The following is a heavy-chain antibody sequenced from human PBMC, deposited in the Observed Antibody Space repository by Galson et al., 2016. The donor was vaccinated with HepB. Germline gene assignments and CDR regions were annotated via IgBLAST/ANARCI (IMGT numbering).Heavy chain of an antibody. D-gene: IGHD5-12*01. CDR1: GYTFTGYY. V-gene: IGHV1-2*02. Sequence: SVKVSCKASGYTFTGYYMHWVRQAPGRGLEWMGWINPNSGGTNYAQKFQGRVTMTRDTSISTAYMELSSLRSNDTAVYYCARDRLGGYDYHWGQGTLVTVSS. CDR3: ARDRLGGYDYH. CDR2: INPNSGGT. J-gene: IGHJ5*02.